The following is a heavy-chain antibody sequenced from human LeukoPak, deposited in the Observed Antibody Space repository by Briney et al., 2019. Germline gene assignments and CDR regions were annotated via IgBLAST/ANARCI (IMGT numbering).Heavy chain of an antibody. V-gene: IGHV1-18*01. D-gene: IGHD7-27*01. J-gene: IGHJ5*02. CDR2: ISAYNGNT. CDR3: ARVLATLTTNWFDP. CDR1: GYTFTSYG. Sequence: ASVKVSCKASGYTFTSYGISWVRQAPGQGLEWIGWISAYNGNTNYAQKLQGRVTMTTDTSTSTAYMELRSLRSDDTAVYYCARVLATLTTNWFDPWGQGTLVTVSS.